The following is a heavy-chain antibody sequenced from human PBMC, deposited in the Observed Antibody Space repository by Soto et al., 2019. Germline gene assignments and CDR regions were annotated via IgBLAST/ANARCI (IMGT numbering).Heavy chain of an antibody. CDR2: ISGSGGST. J-gene: IGHJ4*02. CDR1: GFTFSSYA. CDR3: AKAGPPTRKGGYFDY. Sequence: GGSLRLSCAASGFTFSSYAMSGVRQAPGKGLEWVSAISGSGGSTYYADSVKGRFTISRDNSKNTLYLQMNSLRAEDTAVYYCAKAGPPTRKGGYFDYWGQGTLVTVSS. V-gene: IGHV3-23*01. D-gene: IGHD1-26*01.